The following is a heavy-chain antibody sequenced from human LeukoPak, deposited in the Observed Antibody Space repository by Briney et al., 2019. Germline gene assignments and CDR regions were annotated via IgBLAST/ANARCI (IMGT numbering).Heavy chain of an antibody. CDR3: ARDVEWELDFYGMDV. D-gene: IGHD1-26*01. CDR1: GFTFSSYS. V-gene: IGHV3-21*01. J-gene: IGHJ6*02. Sequence: GGSLRLSCAASGFTFSSYSMNWVRQAPGKGLEWVSSISSTSRYIYYADSVKGRFTISRDNAKNSLYLQMNSLRAEDTAVYYCARDVEWELDFYGMDVWGQGTTVTVSS. CDR2: ISSTSRYI.